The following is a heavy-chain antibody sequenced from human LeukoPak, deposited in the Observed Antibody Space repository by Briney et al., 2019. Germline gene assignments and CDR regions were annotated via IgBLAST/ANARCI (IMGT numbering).Heavy chain of an antibody. V-gene: IGHV1-2*02. Sequence: ASVKVSCKASGYTFTGYYMHWVRQAPGQELEWMGWINPNSGGTNYAQKFQGRVTMTRDTSISTAYMELSRLRSDDTAVYYCARDLRFGWELLEGHDAFDIWGQGTMVTVSS. D-gene: IGHD1-26*01. CDR1: GYTFTGYY. CDR2: INPNSGGT. J-gene: IGHJ3*02. CDR3: ARDLRFGWELLEGHDAFDI.